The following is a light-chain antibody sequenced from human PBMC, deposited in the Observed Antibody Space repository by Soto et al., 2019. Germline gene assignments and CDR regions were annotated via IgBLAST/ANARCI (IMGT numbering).Light chain of an antibody. V-gene: IGKV3-20*01. CDR3: QQYGSL. Sequence: EIVLTQSPGTLSLSPGQRATLACRASQSVSNRYLAWYQQKPGQAPRLLIYGASSRATGIPDRFSGSGSGTDFTLTISRLEPEDFAVYYCQQYGSLFGQGTRLEIK. CDR2: GAS. J-gene: IGKJ5*01. CDR1: QSVSNRY.